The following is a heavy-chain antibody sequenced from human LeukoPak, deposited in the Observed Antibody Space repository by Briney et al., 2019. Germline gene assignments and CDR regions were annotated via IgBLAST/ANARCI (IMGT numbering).Heavy chain of an antibody. CDR3: ARGYDFWSGSHDVFDI. CDR2: INWNGGST. V-gene: IGHV3-20*04. CDR1: GFTFDDYG. Sequence: PGGSLRLSCAASGFTFDDYGMSWVRQAPGKGLEWVSGINWNGGSTGNADSVKGRFTISRDNAKNSLYLQMNSLRAEDTALYYCARGYDFWSGSHDVFDIWGQGTMVTVSS. D-gene: IGHD3-3*01. J-gene: IGHJ3*02.